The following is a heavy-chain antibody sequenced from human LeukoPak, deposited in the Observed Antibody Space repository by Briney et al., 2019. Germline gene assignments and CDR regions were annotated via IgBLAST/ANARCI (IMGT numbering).Heavy chain of an antibody. CDR3: ARDMGKSGAFDI. Sequence: GGSLRLSCAASGFTFSSYGMHWVRQAPSKGLEWVAVIWYDGSNEYYADSVKGRFTISRDNSKNTLYLQMNSLRAEDTAVYYCARDMGKSGAFDIWGQGTMVTVSS. CDR2: IWYDGSNE. V-gene: IGHV3-33*01. J-gene: IGHJ3*02. D-gene: IGHD1-26*01. CDR1: GFTFSSYG.